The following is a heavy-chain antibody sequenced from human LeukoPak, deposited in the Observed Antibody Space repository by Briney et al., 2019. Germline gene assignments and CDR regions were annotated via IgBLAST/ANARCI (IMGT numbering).Heavy chain of an antibody. V-gene: IGHV3-30*02. CDR1: GFTFSSYG. Sequence: GGSLRLSCAASGFTFSSYGMHWVRQAPGKGLEWVAFIQYDGSNKYYADSVKGRFTISRDNSKNTLYLQMNSLRAGDTAVYYCAKALHGSGLNLFDYWGQGTLVTVSS. CDR3: AKALHGSGLNLFDY. CDR2: IQYDGSNK. J-gene: IGHJ4*02. D-gene: IGHD3-10*01.